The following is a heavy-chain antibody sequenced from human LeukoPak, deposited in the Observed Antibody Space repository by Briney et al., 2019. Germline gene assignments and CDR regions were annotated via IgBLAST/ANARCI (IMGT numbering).Heavy chain of an antibody. CDR3: AREDGSYCGSGFSRYYYYGMDV. CDR1: GYTFTSYY. CDR2: INPSGGST. D-gene: IGHD3-10*01. J-gene: IGHJ6*02. V-gene: IGHV1-46*01. Sequence: ASVKVSCKASGYTFTSYYMHWVRQAPGQGLEWMGIINPSGGSTTYAQKFQGRVTMTRDTSTSTVYMELSSLRYEDTAMYYCAREDGSYCGSGFSRYYYYGMDVWGQGTTVTVSS.